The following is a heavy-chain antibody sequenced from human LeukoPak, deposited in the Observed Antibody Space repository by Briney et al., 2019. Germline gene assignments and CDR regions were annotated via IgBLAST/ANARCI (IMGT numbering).Heavy chain of an antibody. CDR3: ARCYGSGSTWGYYMDV. J-gene: IGHJ6*03. Sequence: SQTLSLTCAISGDSVSSNSAAWNWIRQSPSRGLEWLGRTYYRSKWYNDYAVSVKSRITINPDTSKNPFSLQLNSVTPEDTAVYYCARCYGSGSTWGYYMDVWGKGTTVTISS. CDR1: GDSVSSNSAA. V-gene: IGHV6-1*01. CDR2: TYYRSKWYN. D-gene: IGHD3-10*01.